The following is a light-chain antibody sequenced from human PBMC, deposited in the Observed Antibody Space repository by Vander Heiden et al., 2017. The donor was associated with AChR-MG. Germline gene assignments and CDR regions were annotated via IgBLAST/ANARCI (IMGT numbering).Light chain of an antibody. V-gene: IGLV3-1*01. CDR1: KVDDKY. CDR3: QVWDRRTAV. J-gene: IGLJ2*01. CDR2: QDT. Sequence: SYCLTHPPSLSVSPGQPASITCSGAKVDDKYVSWYQQKSGQSPVLVIYQDTKRPSGIPQRISGSNSGNTATLTISGTQAMDEADYYCQVWDRRTAVFGGGTKLTVL.